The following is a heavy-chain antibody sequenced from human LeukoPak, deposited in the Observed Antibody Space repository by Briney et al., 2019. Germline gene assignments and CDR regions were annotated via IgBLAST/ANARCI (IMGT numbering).Heavy chain of an antibody. CDR2: IYYSGST. D-gene: IGHD6-13*01. J-gene: IGHJ4*02. V-gene: IGHV4-31*03. CDR3: ARALRIAASEAYFDY. Sequence: SQTLSLTCTVSGGSISGGGYYWSWIRQHPGKGLEWIGYIYYSGSTYYNPSLKSRVTISVDTSKNQFSLKLSSVTAADTAVYYCARALRIAASEAYFDYWGQGTLVTVSS. CDR1: GGSISGGGYY.